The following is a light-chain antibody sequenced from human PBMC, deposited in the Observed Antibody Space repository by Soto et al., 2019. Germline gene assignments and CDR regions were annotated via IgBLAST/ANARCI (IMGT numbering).Light chain of an antibody. J-gene: IGLJ1*01. CDR2: EVI. CDR3: CSYAGSGVYV. Sequence: QSALTQVASVSGSPGQSITISCTGTSSDVGTFNLVSWYQQHPGKAPRLMIYEVIKRPSGVSNRFSGSKSGNTASLTISGLQAEDGADYYCCSYAGSGVYVFGTGTKVTVL. CDR1: SSDVGTFNL. V-gene: IGLV2-23*02.